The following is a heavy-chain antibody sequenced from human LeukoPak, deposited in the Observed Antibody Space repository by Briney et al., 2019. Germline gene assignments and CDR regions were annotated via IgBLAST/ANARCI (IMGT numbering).Heavy chain of an antibody. Sequence: GPLRISSGTSGFSFSTYGLHWVRQAPGKVPEWVAVTWPDGSKKYYADSVKGRFTISRDNSKSTLYLQMNSLRGEDTAVYYCVRGKGSTNVWGKGTTVTVSS. J-gene: IGHJ6*04. D-gene: IGHD2-2*01. CDR1: GFSFSTYG. CDR2: TWPDGSKK. V-gene: IGHV3-33*01. CDR3: VRGKGSTNV.